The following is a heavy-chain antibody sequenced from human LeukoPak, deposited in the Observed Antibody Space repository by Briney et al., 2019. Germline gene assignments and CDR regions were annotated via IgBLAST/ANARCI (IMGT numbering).Heavy chain of an antibody. CDR3: ASTSSSSAIDY. D-gene: IGHD6-6*01. J-gene: IGHJ4*02. Sequence: SETLSLTCTVSGGSISSYYWNWIRQPPGKGLEWIGYIYYSGSTTYNPSLKSRVTMSVDTSKNQFSLKLSSVTAADTAVYYCASTSSSSAIDYWGQGTLVTVSS. V-gene: IGHV4-59*01. CDR2: IYYSGST. CDR1: GGSISSYY.